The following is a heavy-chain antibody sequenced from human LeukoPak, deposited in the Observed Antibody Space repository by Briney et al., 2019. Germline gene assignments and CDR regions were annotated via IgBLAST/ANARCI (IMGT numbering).Heavy chain of an antibody. D-gene: IGHD3-22*01. V-gene: IGHV3-66*02. CDR1: GFTVSSNY. CDR3: ARAPLYYYDSSCQEPHYFDY. Sequence: GGSLRLSCAASGFTVSSNYMSWVRQAPGKGLEWVSVIYSGGSTYYADSVKGRFSVSRDNSKNTLYLQMNSLRAEDTAVYYCARAPLYYYDSSCQEPHYFDYWGQGTLVTVSS. J-gene: IGHJ4*02. CDR2: IYSGGST.